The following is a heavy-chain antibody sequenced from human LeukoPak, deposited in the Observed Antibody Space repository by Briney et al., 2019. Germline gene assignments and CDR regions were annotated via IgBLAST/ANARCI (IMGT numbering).Heavy chain of an antibody. J-gene: IGHJ4*02. D-gene: IGHD2-15*01. V-gene: IGHV3-23*01. CDR2: ISGTGDRT. CDR1: GFTFSSSG. CDR3: AKAPVTSCRGAFCYPFDY. Sequence: GGSLRLSCAASGFTFSSSGMIWVRQAPGKGLEWVSAISGTGDRTYHADSVKGRFTISRDTSRSTLYLQMNSLRAEDAAVYYCAKAPVTSCRGAFCYPFDYWGQGTLATVSS.